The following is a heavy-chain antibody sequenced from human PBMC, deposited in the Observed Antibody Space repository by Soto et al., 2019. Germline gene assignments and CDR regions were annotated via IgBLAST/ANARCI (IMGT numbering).Heavy chain of an antibody. J-gene: IGHJ6*02. D-gene: IGHD3-10*01. CDR2: ISSGSSYI. Sequence: EVQLVESGGGLVKPGGSLRLSCAASGFTFSSYSMNWVRQAPGKGLEWVSSISSGSSYIYYADSVKGRFTISRDNAKNSLYLQMNSLRAEDTAVHYCARSSGGSGILWNYYGMDVWGQGTTVTVSS. V-gene: IGHV3-21*06. CDR3: ARSSGGSGILWNYYGMDV. CDR1: GFTFSSYS.